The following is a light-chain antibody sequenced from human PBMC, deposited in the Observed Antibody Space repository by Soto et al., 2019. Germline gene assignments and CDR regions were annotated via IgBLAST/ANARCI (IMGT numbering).Light chain of an antibody. Sequence: VLTQSPGTPSLSPGERATLSCRASQSATSSYLACYQQKPGQAPRLLIYAASCRATGIPDRFSGSGSGTDFTLSISRLEAEYFAVYYCQHYGGSVSWWFGQGTKVEIK. CDR1: QSATSSY. CDR2: AAS. CDR3: QHYGGSVSWW. J-gene: IGKJ1*01. V-gene: IGKV3-20*01.